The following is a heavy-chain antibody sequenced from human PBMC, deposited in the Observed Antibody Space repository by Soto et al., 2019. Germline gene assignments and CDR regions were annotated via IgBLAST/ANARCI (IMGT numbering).Heavy chain of an antibody. CDR1: GFTFSTSW. CDR3: ARAIDYHFDY. J-gene: IGHJ4*02. CDR2: IRPDGVDK. V-gene: IGHV3-7*04. D-gene: IGHD3-16*01. Sequence: ESGGYLVQPGGSLRLSCVASGFTFSTSWMTWVRQAPGKGLEWVANIRPDGVDKYYVGSVKGRFTISKDNAENSLYLQMNNLRAEGTAVYYCARAIDYHFDYWGQGTLVTVSS.